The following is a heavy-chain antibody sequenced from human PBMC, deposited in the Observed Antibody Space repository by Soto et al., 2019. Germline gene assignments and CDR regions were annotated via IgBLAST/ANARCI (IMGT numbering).Heavy chain of an antibody. CDR3: ARVQSGYDFAS. CDR2: ISANNGNT. Sequence: GASVKVSCKASGYTFTSYGINWVRQAPGQGLEWMGWISANNGNTHYAQKLQGRVTMTTDTSTSTAYMELRSLRSDDTAVYYCARVQSGYDFASWGQGTLVTFSS. V-gene: IGHV1-18*01. J-gene: IGHJ5*01. D-gene: IGHD5-12*01. CDR1: GYTFTSYG.